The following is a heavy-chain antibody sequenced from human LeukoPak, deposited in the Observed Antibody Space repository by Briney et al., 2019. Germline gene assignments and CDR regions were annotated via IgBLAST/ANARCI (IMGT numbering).Heavy chain of an antibody. V-gene: IGHV3-23*01. CDR1: GFTFSSYA. CDR2: ISGGST. Sequence: GGSLRLSCAASGFTFSSYAMSWVRQAPGKGLEWVSAISGGSTYYADSVKGRFTISRDNSKNTLYLQMNSLRAEDTAVYYCAKLQAAAGTTSADYWGQGTLVTVSS. CDR3: AKLQAAAGTTSADY. J-gene: IGHJ4*02. D-gene: IGHD6-13*01.